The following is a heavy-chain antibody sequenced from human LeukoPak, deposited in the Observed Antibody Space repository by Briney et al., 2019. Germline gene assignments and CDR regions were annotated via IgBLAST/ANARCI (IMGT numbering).Heavy chain of an antibody. CDR2: INPKSGGT. V-gene: IGHV1-2*02. Sequence: GASVKVSCKASGYTFTSYGISWVRQAPGQGLEWMGWINPKSGGTNYAQKFQGRVTMIRDTSISTAYMELSRLRSDDTAVYYCARLPSYGSGRGDRVDYWGQGTLVTVSS. J-gene: IGHJ4*02. CDR1: GYTFTSYG. CDR3: ARLPSYGSGRGDRVDY. D-gene: IGHD3-10*01.